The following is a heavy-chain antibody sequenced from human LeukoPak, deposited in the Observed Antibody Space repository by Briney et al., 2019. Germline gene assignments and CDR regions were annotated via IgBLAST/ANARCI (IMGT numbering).Heavy chain of an antibody. Sequence: GGSLRLSCAASVFPFRNYWMHGVRQAPGKGLVWFSRINSDGINTIYADSVKGRFTISRDNAKNTLNLQMNSLRAEDTAVYYCARDLGQYYDTSDNWFDPWGQGTLVTVSS. CDR3: ARDLGQYYDTSDNWFDP. CDR1: VFPFRNYW. V-gene: IGHV3-74*01. J-gene: IGHJ5*02. D-gene: IGHD3-22*01. CDR2: INSDGINT.